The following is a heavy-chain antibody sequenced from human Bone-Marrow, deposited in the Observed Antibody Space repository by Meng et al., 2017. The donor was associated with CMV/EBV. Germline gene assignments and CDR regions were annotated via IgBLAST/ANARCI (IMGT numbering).Heavy chain of an antibody. CDR3: ARDYWGCGDV. V-gene: IGHV3-30-3*01. CDR1: GFTFSSYA. CDR2: ISYDGSNK. J-gene: IGHJ4*02. D-gene: IGHD2-21*01. Sequence: GESLKISCAASGFTFSSYAMHWVRQAPGKGLEWVAVISYDGSNKYYADSVKGRFTISRDNAKNTLYLQLNSLRAEDTAVYYCARDYWGCGDVWGQGTLVTGSS.